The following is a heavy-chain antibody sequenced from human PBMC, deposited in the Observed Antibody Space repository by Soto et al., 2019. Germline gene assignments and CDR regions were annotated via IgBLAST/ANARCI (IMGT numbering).Heavy chain of an antibody. J-gene: IGHJ2*01. Sequence: QVQLVESGGGVVQPGRSLRLSCAASGFTFSSYGMHWVRQAPGKGLEWVAVISYDGSNKYYADSVKGRFTISRDNSKNTLYLQMNSLRAEDTAVYYCARSQDIVVVVAAPFYWYFDLWGRGTLVTVSS. CDR2: ISYDGSNK. D-gene: IGHD2-15*01. CDR3: ARSQDIVVVVAAPFYWYFDL. V-gene: IGHV3-30*03. CDR1: GFTFSSYG.